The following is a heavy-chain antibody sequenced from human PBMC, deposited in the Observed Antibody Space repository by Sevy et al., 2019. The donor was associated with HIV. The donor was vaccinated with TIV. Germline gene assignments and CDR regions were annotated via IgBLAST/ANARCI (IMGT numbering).Heavy chain of an antibody. CDR1: GFTFSKAW. V-gene: IGHV3-15*01. D-gene: IGHD2-15*01. CDR3: TREGCCGGSCYPWY. Sequence: GGSLRLSCAASGFTFSKAWMSWVRQAPGKGLEWVGRIKSKTDGGTTDYAAPVKGRFTISRDDSNNKLYLQMNSLKTEDTAVYYCTREGCCGGSCYPWYWGQGTLVTVSS. CDR2: IKSKTDGGTT. J-gene: IGHJ4*02.